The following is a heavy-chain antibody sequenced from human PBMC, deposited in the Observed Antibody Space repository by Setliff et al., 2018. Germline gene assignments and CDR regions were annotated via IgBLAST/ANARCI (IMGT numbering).Heavy chain of an antibody. CDR3: ATDVNQWDPTYMDV. D-gene: IGHD1-26*01. J-gene: IGHJ6*03. Sequence: ASVKVSCKASGDSVPKNAISWVRQAPGQGLEWMGWLQTYSGHTNYAQKFRGRATMTTDTSTRTAYLELRALTSDDTAVYYCATDVNQWDPTYMDVWGEGTTVTVSS. CDR1: GDSVPKNA. V-gene: IGHV1-18*01. CDR2: LQTYSGHT.